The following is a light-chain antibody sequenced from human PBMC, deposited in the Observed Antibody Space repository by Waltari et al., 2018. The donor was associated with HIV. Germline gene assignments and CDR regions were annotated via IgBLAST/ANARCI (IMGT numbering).Light chain of an antibody. Sequence: QSALTQPASVSGSPGQSITISCTGTSSDVGGYHYFSWYQQHPGNAPKLMIYDVTKRPSGVSNRFSGSKSGNTASLTISGLQAEDEADYYCCSYAGSSTFAVFGGGTKLTVL. CDR2: DVT. J-gene: IGLJ2*01. CDR3: CSYAGSSTFAV. V-gene: IGLV2-23*02. CDR1: SSDVGGYHY.